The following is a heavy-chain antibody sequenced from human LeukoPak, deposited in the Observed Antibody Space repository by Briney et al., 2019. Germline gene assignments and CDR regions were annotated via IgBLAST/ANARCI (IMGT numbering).Heavy chain of an antibody. J-gene: IGHJ4*02. CDR2: IYSGGST. V-gene: IGHV3-66*01. CDR1: GFTVSTNY. CDR3: ASDPDSSGPTFDY. D-gene: IGHD3-22*01. Sequence: GRSLRLSCAASGFTVSTNYMSWVRQAPGKGLEWVSVIYSGGSTYYADSVKGRFTISRDNSKNTLYLQMNSLRAEDTAVYYCASDPDSSGPTFDYWGQGTLVIVSS.